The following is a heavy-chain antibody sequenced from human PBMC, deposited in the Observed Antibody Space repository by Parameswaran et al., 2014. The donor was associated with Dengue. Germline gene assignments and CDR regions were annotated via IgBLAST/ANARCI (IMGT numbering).Heavy chain of an antibody. V-gene: IGHV1-69*01. CDR2: VIPILAAA. Sequence: WVRQAPGQGLEWMGGVIPILAAANSAQKFRGRVTITADDSTSTAYMDLTSLTSEDTAVYYCARSIGGWTNYSYYYYMDVWGKGTTVTVSS. D-gene: IGHD3-10*01. CDR3: ARSIGGWTNYSYYYYMDV. J-gene: IGHJ6*03.